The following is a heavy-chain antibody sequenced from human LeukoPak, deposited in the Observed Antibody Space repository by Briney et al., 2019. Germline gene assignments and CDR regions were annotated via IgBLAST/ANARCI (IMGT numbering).Heavy chain of an antibody. J-gene: IGHJ5*02. Sequence: SETLSLTCAVYGGSFSGYYWSWIRQPPGKGLEWIGSIYYNGNTYYNPSLKSRVTISLDMSKNQFSLNLSSVTAADTAVYYCASHGAYIQVKFFDPWAREPWSPSPQ. D-gene: IGHD1-1*01. CDR3: ASHGAYIQVKFFDP. V-gene: IGHV4-34*01. CDR2: IYYNGNT. CDR1: GGSFSGYY.